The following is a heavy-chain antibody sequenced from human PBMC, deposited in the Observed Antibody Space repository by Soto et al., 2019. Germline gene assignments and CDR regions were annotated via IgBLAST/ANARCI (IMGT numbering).Heavy chain of an antibody. D-gene: IGHD5-12*01. V-gene: IGHV3-48*02. J-gene: IGHJ4*02. CDR1: GFTFSNYN. CDR2: ITSSSSTV. CDR3: VTQADSGYAIFNY. Sequence: EVQLVESGGGLVQPGGSLRLSCAASGFTFSNYNINWVRQAPGKGLEWVSFITSSSSTVYYADSIRGRFTISRDNAKNSLYLQMDSLRNEDTAVYYCVTQADSGYAIFNYCGQGTLVTVSS.